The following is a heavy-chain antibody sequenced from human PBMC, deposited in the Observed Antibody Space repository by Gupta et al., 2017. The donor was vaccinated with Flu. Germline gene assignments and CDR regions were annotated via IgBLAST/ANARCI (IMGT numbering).Heavy chain of an antibody. J-gene: IGHJ4*02. Sequence: QVQLVESGGGVVQPGRSLRLSCAASGFTFSSYGMHWVRQAPGKGLEWVAVISYDGSNKYYADSVKGRFTISRDNSKNTLYLQMNSLRAEDTAVYYCAKDGVVGATICPDYWGQGTLVTVSS. CDR3: AKDGVVGATICPDY. D-gene: IGHD1-26*01. CDR1: GFTFSSYG. CDR2: ISYDGSNK. V-gene: IGHV3-30*18.